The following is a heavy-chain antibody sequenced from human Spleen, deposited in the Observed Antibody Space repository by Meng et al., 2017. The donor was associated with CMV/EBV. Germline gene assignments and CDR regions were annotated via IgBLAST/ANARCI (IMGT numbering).Heavy chain of an antibody. J-gene: IGHJ5*02. CDR2: IYYNGNT. V-gene: IGHV4-39*07. CDR3: ARVGRGRFDP. D-gene: IGHD2-15*01. Sequence: SETLSLTCTVSGGSISSTSYYWGWIRQPPGKGLQWIGSIYYNGNTYYNPSLKSRVTMSVDTSKNQFSLNLNSVTAADTAVYYCARVGRGRFDPWGQGTLVTVSS. CDR1: GGSISSTSYY.